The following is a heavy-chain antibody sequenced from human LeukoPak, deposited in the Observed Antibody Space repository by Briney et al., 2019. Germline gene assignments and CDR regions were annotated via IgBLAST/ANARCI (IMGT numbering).Heavy chain of an antibody. Sequence: PGGSLRLSSAPSGFTFSSDAMTWVRQAPGMGLEWVSTISGGGGRTYYADSVKGRFTISRDNSKNTLYLQMNNLRAEDTAVYYCAKDHRVCQLLLLPWGQGTLVTVSS. D-gene: IGHD2-15*01. V-gene: IGHV3-23*01. CDR1: GFTFSSDA. J-gene: IGHJ5*02. CDR2: ISGGGGRT. CDR3: AKDHRVCQLLLLP.